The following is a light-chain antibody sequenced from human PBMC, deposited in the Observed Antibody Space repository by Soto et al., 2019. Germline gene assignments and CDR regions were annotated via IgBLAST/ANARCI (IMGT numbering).Light chain of an antibody. CDR1: QGISSY. CDR2: AAS. CDR3: QQSYSTPLT. V-gene: IGKV1-39*01. Sequence: IQSTQFPSSLSAYVGDRVTITCLASQGISSYLNWYQQKPGKAPKLLIYAASSLQSGVPSRFSGSGSGTDFTLTISSLQPEDFATYYCQQSYSTPLTFGGGTKVDIK. J-gene: IGKJ4*01.